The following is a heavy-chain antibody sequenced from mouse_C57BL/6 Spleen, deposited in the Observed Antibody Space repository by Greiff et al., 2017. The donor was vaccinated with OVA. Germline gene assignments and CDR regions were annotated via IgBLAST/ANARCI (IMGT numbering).Heavy chain of an antibody. CDR2: IDPSDSYT. J-gene: IGHJ4*01. V-gene: IGHV1-69*01. CDR3: ARGSSGYVLYYAMDY. CDR1: GYTFTSYW. Sequence: QVQLQQPGAELVMPGASVKLSCKASGYTFTSYWMHWVKQRPGQGLEWIGEIDPSDSYTNYNQKFKGKSTLTVDKSSRTAYMQLSSLPSEDSAVYYCARGSSGYVLYYAMDYWGQGTSVTVSS. D-gene: IGHD3-2*02.